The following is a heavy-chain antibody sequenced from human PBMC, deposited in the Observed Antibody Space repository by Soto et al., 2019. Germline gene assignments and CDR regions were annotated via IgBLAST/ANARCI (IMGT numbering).Heavy chain of an antibody. CDR1: GFTLSDHF. V-gene: IGHV3-72*01. CDR3: VTLQFSRWFY. Sequence: PXVSLRLSCAASGFTLSDHFMEWVRQAPGKGLEWVGRTKHKAASYTTDYAASVNGRFTISRDDSKNSLYLQMNSLKTEDTAMYYCVTLQFSRWFYWGLGTLVTVSS. D-gene: IGHD4-4*01. J-gene: IGHJ4*02. CDR2: TKHKAASYTT.